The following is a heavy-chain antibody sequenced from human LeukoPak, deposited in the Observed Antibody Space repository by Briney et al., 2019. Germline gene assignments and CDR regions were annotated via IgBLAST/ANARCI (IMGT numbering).Heavy chain of an antibody. CDR1: GGTFSSYA. Sequence: ASVKVSCKASGGTFSSYAISWVRQAPGQGLEWMGGIIPIFGTANYAQKLQGRVTMTTDTSTSTAYMELRSLRSDDTAVYYCARDRPTSYGSGSYYFLEDYWGQGTLVTVSS. D-gene: IGHD3-10*01. CDR3: ARDRPTSYGSGSYYFLEDY. CDR2: IIPIFGTA. J-gene: IGHJ4*02. V-gene: IGHV1-69*05.